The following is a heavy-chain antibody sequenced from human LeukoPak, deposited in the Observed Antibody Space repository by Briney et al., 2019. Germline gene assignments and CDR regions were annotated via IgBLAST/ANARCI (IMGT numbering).Heavy chain of an antibody. V-gene: IGHV1-69*01. CDR3: ARDENPGYDILTGYWY. CDR2: IIPIFGTA. Sequence: ASVKVSCKASGGTFSSYAISWVRQAPGQGLEWMGGIIPIFGTANYAQKFRGRVTITADESTSTAYMELSSLRSEDTAVYYCARDENPGYDILTGYWYWGQGTLVTVSS. J-gene: IGHJ4*02. D-gene: IGHD3-9*01. CDR1: GGTFSSYA.